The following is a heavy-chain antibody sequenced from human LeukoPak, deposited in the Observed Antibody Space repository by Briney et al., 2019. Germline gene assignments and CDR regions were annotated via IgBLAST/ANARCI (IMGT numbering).Heavy chain of an antibody. CDR3: ARGDKNYDFWSGPL. J-gene: IGHJ4*02. Sequence: GGSLRLSCAASGFTFSSYSMNWVRQAPGKGLEWVSSISSSSSCIYYADSVKGRFTISRDNAKNSLYLQMNSLGAEDTAVYYCARGDKNYDFWSGPLWGQGTLVTVSS. CDR2: ISSSSSCI. V-gene: IGHV3-21*01. CDR1: GFTFSSYS. D-gene: IGHD3-3*01.